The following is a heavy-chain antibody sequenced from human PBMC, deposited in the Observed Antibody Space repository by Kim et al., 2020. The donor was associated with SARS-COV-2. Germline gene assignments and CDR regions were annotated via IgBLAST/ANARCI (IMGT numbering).Heavy chain of an antibody. J-gene: IGHJ4*02. D-gene: IGHD3-22*01. V-gene: IGHV4-39*07. CDR1: GGSITRSDYY. CDR3: ARGRYYFDSSGYSFDY. CDR2: IYYSGST. Sequence: SETLSLTCSVSGGSITRSDYYWGWIRQPPGKGLEWIGTIYYSGSTYYNPSLKSRVTISVDTSENQFSLKLSSVTAADTAVYYCARGRYYFDSSGYSFDYWGQGTLVTVSS.